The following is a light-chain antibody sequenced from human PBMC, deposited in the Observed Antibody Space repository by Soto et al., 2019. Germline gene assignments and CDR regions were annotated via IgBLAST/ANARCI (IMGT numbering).Light chain of an antibody. V-gene: IGKV1-5*01. CDR1: RSISSW. CDR2: DAS. J-gene: IGKJ1*01. CDR3: QQYNSYLT. Sequence: GDRVPITCQASRSISSWLAWYQEKPGKAPKLLIYDASSLKTGGPSIFSSSLCSTEFTLAIISLHPDDFATYYCQQYNSYLTFGQGTKVDNK.